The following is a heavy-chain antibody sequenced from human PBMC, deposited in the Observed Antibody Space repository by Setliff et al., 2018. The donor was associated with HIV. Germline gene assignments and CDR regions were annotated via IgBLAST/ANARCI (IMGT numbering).Heavy chain of an antibody. CDR2: IYYSGST. CDR1: GDSVSSRSYY. J-gene: IGHJ4*02. Sequence: PSETLSLTCTVSGDSVSSRSYYWSWIRQPPGKGLEWIGHIYYSGSTNYNPSLKSRVTISVDTSKNHFSLKLRSVTAADTAVYYCAQLGMVDDFDYWGQGTLVTVS. V-gene: IGHV4-61*03. CDR3: AQLGMVDDFDY. D-gene: IGHD1-1*01.